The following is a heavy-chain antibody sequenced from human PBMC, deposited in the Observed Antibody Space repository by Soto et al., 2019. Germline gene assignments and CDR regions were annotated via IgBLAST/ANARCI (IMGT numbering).Heavy chain of an antibody. J-gene: IGHJ5*01. V-gene: IGHV4-59*12. CDR1: GGSISTYY. D-gene: IGHD2-2*01. CDR3: ARALWVVPAVMKSGWFDY. CDR2: IYYSGST. Sequence: SETLSLTCSVSGGSISTYYWSWIRQPPGKGLEWIGYIYYSGSTNYNPSLKSRVTISVDTSKNQFSLKLNSVTAADTAVYYCARALWVVPAVMKSGWFDYWGQGTLVTVSS.